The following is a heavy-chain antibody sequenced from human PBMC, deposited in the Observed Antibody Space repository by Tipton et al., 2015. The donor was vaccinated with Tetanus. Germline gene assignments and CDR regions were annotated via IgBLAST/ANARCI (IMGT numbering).Heavy chain of an antibody. V-gene: IGHV3-53*01. Sequence: SLRLSCAASGFTVSSNYMSWVRQAPGKGLEWVSVIYSGGSTYYADSVKGRFTISRDNSKNTLYLQMNSLRAEDTAVYYCAKDTPRGYSSSWYVYHYYGMDVWGQGTTVTVSS. J-gene: IGHJ6*02. CDR3: AKDTPRGYSSSWYVYHYYGMDV. CDR2: IYSGGST. D-gene: IGHD6-13*01. CDR1: GFTVSSNY.